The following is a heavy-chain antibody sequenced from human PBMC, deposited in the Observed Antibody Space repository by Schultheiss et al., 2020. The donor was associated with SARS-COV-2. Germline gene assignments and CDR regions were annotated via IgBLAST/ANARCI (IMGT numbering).Heavy chain of an antibody. CDR3: TTEGSYAPGAFDY. D-gene: IGHD1-26*01. V-gene: IGHV3-15*01. CDR2: IKSKTDGGTT. J-gene: IGHJ4*02. Sequence: GGSLRLSCAASGFTFSSYAMSWVRQAPGKGLEWVGRIKSKTDGGTTDYAAPVKGRFTISRDDSKNTLYLQMNSLKTEDTAVYYCTTEGSYAPGAFDYWGQGTLVTVSS. CDR1: GFTFSSYA.